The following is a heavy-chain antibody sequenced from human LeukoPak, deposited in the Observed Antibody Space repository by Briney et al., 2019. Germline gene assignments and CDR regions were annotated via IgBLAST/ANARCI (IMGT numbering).Heavy chain of an antibody. CDR1: GFTFSTNA. CDR3: AKELIIQPTGTVAFDI. J-gene: IGHJ3*02. V-gene: IGHV3-23*01. Sequence: GGSLRLSCAASGFTFSTNAMSWVRQAPGKGLEWVSAVSGNGADTYYAGSVKGRFTISRDNSKNTLYLQMNSLRAEDTAVYFCAKELIIQPTGTVAFDIWGQGTMVTVSS. D-gene: IGHD1-1*01. CDR2: VSGNGADT.